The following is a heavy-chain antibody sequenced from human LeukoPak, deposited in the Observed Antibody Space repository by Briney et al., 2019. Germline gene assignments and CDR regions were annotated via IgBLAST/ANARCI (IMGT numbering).Heavy chain of an antibody. CDR3: ARSYDSRGYSYYGMDV. D-gene: IGHD3-22*01. V-gene: IGHV4-59*01. CDR1: GGSISTYY. J-gene: IGHJ6*02. Sequence: SETLSLTCTVSGGSISTYYWSWIRQPPGEGLEWIGFIYYSGTTDYNPSLKSRVTITLDTSKNQFSLKLNSVTAADTAVYYCARSYDSRGYSYYGMDVWGRGTTVTVSS. CDR2: IYYSGTT.